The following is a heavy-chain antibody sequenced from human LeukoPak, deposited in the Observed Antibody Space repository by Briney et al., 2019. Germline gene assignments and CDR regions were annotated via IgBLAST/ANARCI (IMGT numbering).Heavy chain of an antibody. Sequence: GGSLRLSCAAAGFTFSRNAMHWVRQAPGKGLEWVAVISYDGSNKYYADSVKGRFTISRDNSKNTLYLQMNSLRAEDTAVYYCASGSDTYYDFWSGYYTGYAFDIWGQGTMVTVSS. CDR3: ASGSDTYYDFWSGYYTGYAFDI. CDR2: ISYDGSNK. D-gene: IGHD3-3*01. V-gene: IGHV3-30-3*01. CDR1: GFTFSRNA. J-gene: IGHJ3*02.